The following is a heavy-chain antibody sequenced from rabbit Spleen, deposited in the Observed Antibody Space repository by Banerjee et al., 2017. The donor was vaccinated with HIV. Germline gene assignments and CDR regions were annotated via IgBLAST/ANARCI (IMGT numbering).Heavy chain of an antibody. CDR2: IATGSGTT. D-gene: IGHD1-1*01. Sequence: QEQLEESGGGLVKPGASLTLTCKASGFSFSSGYYMSWVRQAPGKGLEWIGCIATGSGTTWYASWAKGRFTISKISSTTVTLQMTSLTAADTATYFCARDTSSSFSSYGMDLWGPGTLVTVS. J-gene: IGHJ6*01. CDR1: GFSFSSGYY. V-gene: IGHV1S45*01. CDR3: ARDTSSSFSSYGMDL.